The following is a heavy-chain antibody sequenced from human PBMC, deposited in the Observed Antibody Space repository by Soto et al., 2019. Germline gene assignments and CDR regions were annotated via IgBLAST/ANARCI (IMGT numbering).Heavy chain of an antibody. J-gene: IGHJ4*02. D-gene: IGHD7-27*01. Sequence: DVQLVESGGCLVKPGGSLRLSCVASGLTFSDAWMNWLRQVPGKGLEWVARIRSQTDGGTTDYTAPVNGRFTISRDDSKNTLYLQMNSLKTDDTAIYYCATAPGYWGSAPLDFWGQGTLVTVSS. CDR3: ATAPGYWGSAPLDF. CDR2: IRSQTDGGTT. CDR1: GLTFSDAW. V-gene: IGHV3-15*07.